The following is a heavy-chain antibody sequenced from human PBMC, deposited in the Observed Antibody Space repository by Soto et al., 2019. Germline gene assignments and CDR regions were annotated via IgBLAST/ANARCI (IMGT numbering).Heavy chain of an antibody. CDR3: ARPTRYYYDSSGQSAWFDP. J-gene: IGHJ5*02. Sequence: SVTVSCKASGGTFSSYAISWVRQAPGQGLEWMGGIIPIFGTANYAQKFQGRVTITADESTSTAYMELSSLRSEDTAVYYCARPTRYYYDSSGQSAWFDPWGQGTLVTVS. CDR2: IIPIFGTA. D-gene: IGHD3-22*01. CDR1: GGTFSSYA. V-gene: IGHV1-69*13.